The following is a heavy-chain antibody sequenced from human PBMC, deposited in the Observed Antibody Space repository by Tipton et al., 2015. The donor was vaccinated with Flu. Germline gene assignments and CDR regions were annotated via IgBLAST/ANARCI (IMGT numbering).Heavy chain of an antibody. CDR3: ARGRGYYGSGRPISNI. D-gene: IGHD3-10*01. J-gene: IGHJ3*02. V-gene: IGHV4-39*07. Sequence: GLVKPSETLSLTCTVSGGSVSSSDFYWGWVRQPPGKGPEWIGSIFHSGTTYYDLSLQSRVTISLDTSKNQFSLKLSSVTAADTALYYCARGRGYYGSGRPISNIWGQGTMVTVSS. CDR2: IFHSGTT. CDR1: GGSVSSSDFY.